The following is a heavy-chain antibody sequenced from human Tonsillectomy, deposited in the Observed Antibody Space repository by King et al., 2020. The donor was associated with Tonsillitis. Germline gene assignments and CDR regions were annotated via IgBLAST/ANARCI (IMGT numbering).Heavy chain of an antibody. V-gene: IGHV3-15*07. D-gene: IGHD5-18*01. CDR1: GFTFSNAW. J-gene: IGHJ3*02. CDR3: AGDTAMAVGAFDI. Sequence: QLVQSGGGLVKPGGSLRLSCAASGFTFSNAWMHWVRQAPGKGLEWVGRIKSKTNGGTTDHAAPVKGRFTISRDDSKNTLYLQMNSLKTEDTAVYYCAGDTAMAVGAFDIWGQGTMVTVSS. CDR2: IKSKTNGGTT.